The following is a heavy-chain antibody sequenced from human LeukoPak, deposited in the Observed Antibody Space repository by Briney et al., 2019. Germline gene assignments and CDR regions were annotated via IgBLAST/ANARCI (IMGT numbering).Heavy chain of an antibody. CDR2: IYHTGNT. J-gene: IGHJ4*02. Sequence: PSETLSLTCTVSGGSVSSYFWSWIRQPPGRGLEWIGYIYHTGNTNYNPSLKSRATISVDTSKNQFSLKVTSVTAADTAVYYCAREASGSGTFYFDSRGQGTLVTVSS. V-gene: IGHV4-59*02. CDR1: GGSVSSYF. CDR3: AREASGSGTFYFDS.